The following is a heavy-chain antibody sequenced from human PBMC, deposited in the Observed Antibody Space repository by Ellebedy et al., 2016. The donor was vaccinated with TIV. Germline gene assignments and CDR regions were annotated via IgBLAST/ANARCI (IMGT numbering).Heavy chain of an antibody. D-gene: IGHD3-10*01. CDR1: GFTFSNYA. J-gene: IGHJ4*02. Sequence: GESLKISCAVSGFTFSNYAMSWVRQAPGKGLEWVSTISSSGGSTYYADSVKGRFTISRDNSKNTLCLQINSLRAEDTAVYYWAKGHIPWLGESQELDYWGQGNMVTVSS. CDR2: ISSSGGST. CDR3: AKGHIPWLGESQELDY. V-gene: IGHV3-23*01.